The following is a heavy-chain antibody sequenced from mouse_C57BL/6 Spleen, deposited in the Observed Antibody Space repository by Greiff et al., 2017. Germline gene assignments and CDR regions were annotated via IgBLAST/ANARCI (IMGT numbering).Heavy chain of an antibody. V-gene: IGHV5-17*01. CDR1: GFTFSDYG. Sequence: EVQGVESGGGLVKPGGSLKLSCAASGFTFSDYGMHWVRQAPEKGLEWVAYISSGSSNIYYADTVKGRFTISRDNAKNTLFLQMTSLRSEDTAMYYCARPTVVARGYFDVWGTGTTVTVSS. D-gene: IGHD1-1*01. CDR2: ISSGSSNI. CDR3: ARPTVVARGYFDV. J-gene: IGHJ1*03.